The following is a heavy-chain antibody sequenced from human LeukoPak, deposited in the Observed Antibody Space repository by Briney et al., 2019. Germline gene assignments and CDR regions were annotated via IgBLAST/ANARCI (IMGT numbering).Heavy chain of an antibody. CDR2: IIPIFGTA. CDR1: GGTFSSYA. J-gene: IGHJ4*02. V-gene: IGHV1-69*06. CDR3: ASSFTAHHFDY. Sequence: SVKVSCKASGGTFSSYAISWVRQAPGQGLEWMGGIIPIFGTANYAQKFQGRVTITADKSTSTAYMELSSLRSEDTAVYYCASSFTAHHFDYWGQGTLVTVSS. D-gene: IGHD5-18*01.